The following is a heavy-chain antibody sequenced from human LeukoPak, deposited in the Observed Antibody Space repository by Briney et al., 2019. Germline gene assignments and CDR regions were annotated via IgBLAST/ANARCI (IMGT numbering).Heavy chain of an antibody. D-gene: IGHD3-16*01. Sequence: SQTLSLTCTVSGGSISSGGYYWSWTRQHPGKGLEWIGYIYYSGSTYYNPSLKSRVTISVDTSKNQFSLKLSSVTAADTAVYYCARGGVGLYYFDYWGQGTLVTVSS. V-gene: IGHV4-31*03. J-gene: IGHJ4*02. CDR1: GGSISSGGYY. CDR2: IYYSGST. CDR3: ARGGVGLYYFDY.